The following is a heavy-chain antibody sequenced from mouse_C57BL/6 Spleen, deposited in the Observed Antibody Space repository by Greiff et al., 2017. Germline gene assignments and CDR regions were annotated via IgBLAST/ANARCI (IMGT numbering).Heavy chain of an antibody. CDR3: TRDGGGDYYSKYSAMDY. Sequence: EVMLVESGEGLVKPGGSLKLSCAASGFTFSSYAMSWVRQTPEKRLEWVAYISSGGDYIYYADTVKGRFTLTRDNARNTLYLQMSSLKSEDTAMYYCTRDGGGDYYSKYSAMDYWGQGTSVTVSS. D-gene: IGHD2-5*01. CDR1: GFTFSSYA. V-gene: IGHV5-9-1*02. CDR2: ISSGGDYI. J-gene: IGHJ4*01.